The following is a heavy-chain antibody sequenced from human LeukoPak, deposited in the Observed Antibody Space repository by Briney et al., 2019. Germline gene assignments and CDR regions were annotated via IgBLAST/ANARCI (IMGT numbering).Heavy chain of an antibody. Sequence: SETLSLTCTVSGGSISSGGYYWSWIRQHPGKGLEWIGYIYYSGSTYYNPSLKSRVTISVDTSKNQFSLKLSSVTAADTAVYYCARGRSRVWFDPWGQGTLVTVSS. J-gene: IGHJ5*02. CDR2: IYYSGST. V-gene: IGHV4-31*03. CDR1: GGSISSGGYY. D-gene: IGHD1-26*01. CDR3: ARGRSRVWFDP.